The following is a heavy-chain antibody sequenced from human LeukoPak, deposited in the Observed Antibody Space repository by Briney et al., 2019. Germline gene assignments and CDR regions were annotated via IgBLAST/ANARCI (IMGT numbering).Heavy chain of an antibody. V-gene: IGHV3-30*18. CDR1: GFTFSNYG. J-gene: IGHJ6*02. CDR2: ILHDESNK. D-gene: IGHD5-24*01. CDR3: AKEGGNAYRYVGDGLDV. Sequence: GGSLRLSCAASGFTFSNYGMHWVRQAPGKGLEWVAVILHDESNKYYADSVKGRFTISRDKSKNTLYLQMNSLRAEDTAVYYCAKEGGNAYRYVGDGLDVWGQGTTVTVSS.